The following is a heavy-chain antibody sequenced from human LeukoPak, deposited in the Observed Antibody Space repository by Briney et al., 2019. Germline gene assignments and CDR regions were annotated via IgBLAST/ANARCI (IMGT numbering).Heavy chain of an antibody. D-gene: IGHD1-26*01. CDR2: IYSGGTT. V-gene: IGHV3-53*01. Sequence: GGSLRLSCAVSGFTVSSNYMSWVRQAPGKGLEWVSVIYSGGTTFYADSAKGRFIISRDSPKNTLFLQMNSLRAEDTAVYYCARDSSGSLHGAFDIWGRGTMVTVSS. J-gene: IGHJ3*02. CDR1: GFTVSSNY. CDR3: ARDSSGSLHGAFDI.